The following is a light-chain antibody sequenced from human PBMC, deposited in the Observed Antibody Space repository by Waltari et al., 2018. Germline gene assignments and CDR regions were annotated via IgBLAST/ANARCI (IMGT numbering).Light chain of an antibody. J-gene: IGKJ4*01. CDR2: DVS. V-gene: IGKV3-11*01. CDR3: QQRSNWPPALT. CDR1: RSVGSY. Sequence: EVVLTQSPVTLSLSPGERATLSCRASRSVGSYLAWYQQKPGQAPRLLIYDVSKRATGIPARFSGSGSGTDFTLTISSLEPEDFAFYYCQQRSNWPPALTFGGWTRVEIK.